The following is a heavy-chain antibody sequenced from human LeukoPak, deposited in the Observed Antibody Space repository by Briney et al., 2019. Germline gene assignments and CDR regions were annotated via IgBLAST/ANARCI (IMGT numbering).Heavy chain of an antibody. J-gene: IGHJ4*02. CDR2: INHSGST. Sequence: SETLSLTCAVYGGSFSGYYWSWIRQPPGKGLEWIGEINHSGSTNYNPSLKSRVTISVDTSKNQFSLKLSSVTAADTAVYYCARTYGDYSFAFDYWGQGTLVTVSS. CDR3: ARTYGDYSFAFDY. CDR1: GGSFSGYY. D-gene: IGHD4-17*01. V-gene: IGHV4-34*01.